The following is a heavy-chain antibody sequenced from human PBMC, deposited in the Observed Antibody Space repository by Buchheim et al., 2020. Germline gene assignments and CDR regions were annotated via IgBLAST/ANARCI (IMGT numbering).Heavy chain of an antibody. CDR3: ARVVFGVVLEWYYFDY. V-gene: IGHV4-30-4*01. CDR2: IYYSGST. CDR1: GGSISSGDYY. Sequence: QVQLQESGPGLVKPSQTLSLTCTVSGGSISSGDYYWSWIRQPPGKGLAWIGYIYYSGSTYYNPSLKSRVTISVDTSKHQFSLKLSSVTAADTAVYYCARVVFGVVLEWYYFDYWGQGTL. D-gene: IGHD3-3*01. J-gene: IGHJ4*02.